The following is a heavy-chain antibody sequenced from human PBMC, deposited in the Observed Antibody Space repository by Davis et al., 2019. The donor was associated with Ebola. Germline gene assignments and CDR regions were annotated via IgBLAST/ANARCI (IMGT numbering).Heavy chain of an antibody. Sequence: GESLKISCAASGFTFSGSAMHWVRQASGKGLEWVGRIRSKANSYATAYAASGKGRFTISSDDSKNTAYLQMNSLKTEDTAVYYCTTYAGARPGFDYWGQGTLVTVSS. D-gene: IGHD7-27*01. CDR3: TTYAGARPGFDY. V-gene: IGHV3-73*01. J-gene: IGHJ4*02. CDR1: GFTFSGSA. CDR2: IRSKANSYAT.